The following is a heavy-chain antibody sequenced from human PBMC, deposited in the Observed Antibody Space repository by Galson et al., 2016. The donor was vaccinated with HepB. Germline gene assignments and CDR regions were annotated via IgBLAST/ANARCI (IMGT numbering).Heavy chain of an antibody. V-gene: IGHV3-9*01. CDR2: ISWHSTTI. CDR1: GFTFDDYA. Sequence: SLRLSCAASGFTFDDYAMHWVRQVPGKGLEWVSGISWHSTTIGYADSVKGRFTISRDNAKNSLYLQMNSLRPEDTALYYCAKDISTSDYYYYYGMDVWGQGTTVTVSS. J-gene: IGHJ6*02. CDR3: AKDISTSDYYYYYGMDV. D-gene: IGHD2-2*01.